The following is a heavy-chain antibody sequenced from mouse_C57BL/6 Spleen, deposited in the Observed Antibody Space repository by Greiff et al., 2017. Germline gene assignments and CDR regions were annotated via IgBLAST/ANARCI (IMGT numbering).Heavy chain of an antibody. V-gene: IGHV1-69*01. D-gene: IGHD4-1*01. CDR2: IGPSYSYD. Sequence: QVQLQQPGAELVMPGASVKLSCKASGYTFTSYWMHWVKQRPGQGLEWIGEIGPSYSYDNYNQEFKGKFTLTVDKSSSTAYMQLSSLTSEDSAVYYCARWGNLTGTLFGYWSQGTTLTVSS. J-gene: IGHJ2*01. CDR3: ARWGNLTGTLFGY. CDR1: GYTFTSYW.